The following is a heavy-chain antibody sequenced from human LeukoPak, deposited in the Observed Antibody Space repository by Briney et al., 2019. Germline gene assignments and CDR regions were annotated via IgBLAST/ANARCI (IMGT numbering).Heavy chain of an antibody. D-gene: IGHD3-10*01. CDR2: ISWNSGSI. Sequence: PGGSLRLSCAASGFTFDDYAMHWVRQAPGKGLEWVSGISWNSGSIGYADSVKGRFTISRDNAKNSLYLQMNSLRAEDTALYYCAKDTSYGSGSYLYYFDYWGQGTLVTVSS. CDR3: AKDTSYGSGSYLYYFDY. J-gene: IGHJ4*02. V-gene: IGHV3-9*01. CDR1: GFTFDDYA.